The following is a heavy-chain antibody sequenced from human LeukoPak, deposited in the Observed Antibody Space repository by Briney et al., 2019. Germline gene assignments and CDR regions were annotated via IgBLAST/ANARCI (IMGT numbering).Heavy chain of an antibody. CDR1: GFTFSSYW. CDR2: INTDGSST. CDR3: AKDFGSSPESFFDY. V-gene: IGHV3-74*01. Sequence: QPGGSLRLSCAASGFTFSSYWMHWVRQAPGKGLVWVSRINTDGSSTSYADSVKGRFTISRDNAKNTLYLQMNSLRAEDMALYYCAKDFGSSPESFFDYWGQGTLVTVSS. J-gene: IGHJ4*02. D-gene: IGHD6-13*01.